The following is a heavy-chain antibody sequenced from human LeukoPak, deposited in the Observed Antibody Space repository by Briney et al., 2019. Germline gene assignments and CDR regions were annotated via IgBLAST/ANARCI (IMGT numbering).Heavy chain of an antibody. V-gene: IGHV3-53*01. Sequence: GGSLRLSCAASGFTVSSNYMSWVRQAPGKGLEWVSVFYSGGSRYYADPVKGRLTISRDKSKNTLYFQMNSLRAEDTAVYYCARGTFYGGNSPFAFDIWGQGTMVTVSS. CDR2: FYSGGSR. CDR3: ARGTFYGGNSPFAFDI. CDR1: GFTVSSNY. D-gene: IGHD4-23*01. J-gene: IGHJ3*02.